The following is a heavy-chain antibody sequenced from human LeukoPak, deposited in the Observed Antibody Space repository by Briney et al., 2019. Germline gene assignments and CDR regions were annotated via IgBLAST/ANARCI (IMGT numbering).Heavy chain of an antibody. V-gene: IGHV1-2*02. CDR3: ARRRDGYNLYFDY. CDR2: INPHSGGT. D-gene: IGHD5-24*01. Sequence: GASVKVSCKTSGYMFTTYYPHWVRQAPGQGLEWMGWINPHSGGTNYAQKFQGRVTMTRDTSISTVYMELSSLRSDDTAVYYCARRRDGYNLYFDYWGQGTLVTVSS. J-gene: IGHJ4*02. CDR1: GYMFTTYY.